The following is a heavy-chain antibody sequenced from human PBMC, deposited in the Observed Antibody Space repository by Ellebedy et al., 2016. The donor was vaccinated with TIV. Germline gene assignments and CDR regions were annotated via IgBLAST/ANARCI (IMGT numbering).Heavy chain of an antibody. CDR3: ARESVAGAITDYYYYGMDV. D-gene: IGHD6-13*01. Sequence: ASVKVSXXASAGTFSSYAISWVRQAPGQGLEWMGGIIPIFGTANYAQKFQGRVTITADKSTSTAYMGLSSLRSEDTAVYYCARESVAGAITDYYYYGMDVWGQGTTVTVSS. V-gene: IGHV1-69*06. J-gene: IGHJ6*02. CDR2: IIPIFGTA. CDR1: AGTFSSYA.